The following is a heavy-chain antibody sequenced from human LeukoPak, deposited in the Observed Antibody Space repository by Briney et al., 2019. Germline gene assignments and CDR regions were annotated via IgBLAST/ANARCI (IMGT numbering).Heavy chain of an antibody. D-gene: IGHD2-2*02. V-gene: IGHV3-23*01. CDR2: ICDSAGSI. CDR1: GFTFSGYA. CDR3: AREDQYCSSTSCYTHYHY. Sequence: PGGSLRLSCAASGFTFSGYAMNWVRQAPEKGLEWVSTICDSAGSIYYADSVKGRFTISRDNSKNTLYLQMSSLRAEDTAVYYCAREDQYCSSTSCYTHYHYWGQGTLVTVSS. J-gene: IGHJ4*02.